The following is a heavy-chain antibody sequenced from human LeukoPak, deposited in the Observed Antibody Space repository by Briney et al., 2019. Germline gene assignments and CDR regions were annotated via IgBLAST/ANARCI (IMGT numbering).Heavy chain of an antibody. D-gene: IGHD2-2*01. CDR2: FDPEDGET. Sequence: ASVKVSCKVSGYTLTELSMHWVRQAPGKGLEWMGGFDPEDGETIYAQKFQGRVTMTEDTSTDTAYMELSSLRSEDTAVYYCARDYCGSISCYPKYYAMDVWAHGTTVTVSS. CDR3: ARDYCGSISCYPKYYAMDV. CDR1: GYTLTELS. J-gene: IGHJ6*02. V-gene: IGHV1-24*01.